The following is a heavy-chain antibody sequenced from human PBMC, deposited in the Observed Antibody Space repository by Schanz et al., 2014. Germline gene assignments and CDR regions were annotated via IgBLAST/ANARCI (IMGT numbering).Heavy chain of an antibody. CDR2: IGGDASRT. Sequence: EVQLLESGGGLVQPGGSLRLSCAASGFTFSDYYMSWIRQAPGKGPEWVSAIGGDASRTYYADSVKGRFTISRDNSKNTLYLQMNSLRAEDTALYYCARDRDAGGYDSWGQGTLVTVSS. J-gene: IGHJ5*01. V-gene: IGHV3-23*01. CDR1: GFTFSDYY. CDR3: ARDRDAGGYDS. D-gene: IGHD2-8*02.